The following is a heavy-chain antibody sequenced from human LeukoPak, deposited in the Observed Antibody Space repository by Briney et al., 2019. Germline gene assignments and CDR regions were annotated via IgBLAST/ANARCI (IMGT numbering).Heavy chain of an antibody. CDR3: AGSGGNFDY. D-gene: IGHD3-10*01. Sequence: GGSLRLSCAASGFTFSIYEMNWVRQAPGKGLEWVSYISTGGTTIHYADSVKGRFTISRDNAKNSLYLQMNSLRAEDTAVYYCAGSGGNFDYWGQGTLVTVSS. CDR2: ISTGGTTI. V-gene: IGHV3-48*03. CDR1: GFTFSIYE. J-gene: IGHJ4*02.